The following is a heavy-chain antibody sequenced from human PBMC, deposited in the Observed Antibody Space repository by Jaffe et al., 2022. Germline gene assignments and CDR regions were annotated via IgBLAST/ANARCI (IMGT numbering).Heavy chain of an antibody. Sequence: EVQLVESGGGLVQPGGSLRLSCAASGFTFSSYEMNWVRQAPGKGLEWVSYISSSGSTIYYADSVKGRFTISRDNAKNSLYLQMNSLRAEDTAVYYCARETMIVGIDPWGQGTLVTVSS. CDR1: GFTFSSYE. J-gene: IGHJ5*02. D-gene: IGHD3-22*01. CDR3: ARETMIVGIDP. V-gene: IGHV3-48*03. CDR2: ISSSGSTI.